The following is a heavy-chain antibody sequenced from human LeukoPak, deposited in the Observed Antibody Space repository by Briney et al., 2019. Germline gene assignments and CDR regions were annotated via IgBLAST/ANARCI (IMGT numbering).Heavy chain of an antibody. J-gene: IGHJ4*02. D-gene: IGHD1-14*01. Sequence: GSLRLSCAASGFTFSENSMNWVRQAPGKGLEWVSSITRDSGLTYYADSVKGRFTISRDNAQNSLYLQMDSLRVEDTAKYFCARGKSFGPDGGQGFLVTVSA. CDR1: GFTFSENS. CDR2: ITRDSGLT. V-gene: IGHV3-21*01. CDR3: ARGKSFGPD.